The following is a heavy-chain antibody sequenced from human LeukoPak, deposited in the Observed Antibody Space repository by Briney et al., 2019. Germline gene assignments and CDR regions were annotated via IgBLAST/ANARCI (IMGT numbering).Heavy chain of an antibody. D-gene: IGHD2-15*01. Sequence: GGSLRLSCAASGFTFGSYAVYWVRQAPGKGLEWVSGIFGSGGSAHYADSVKGRFTISRDNSKNTVYLQMDSLRAEDTATYYCAKTTTGYSSGRYPAWPIDYWGQGTLVTVSS. CDR1: GFTFGSYA. J-gene: IGHJ4*02. CDR3: AKTTTGYSSGRYPAWPIDY. V-gene: IGHV3-23*01. CDR2: IFGSGGSA.